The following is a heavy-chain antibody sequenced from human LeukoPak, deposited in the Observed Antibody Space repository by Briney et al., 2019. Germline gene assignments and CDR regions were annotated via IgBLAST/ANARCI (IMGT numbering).Heavy chain of an antibody. CDR2: VASSGTTK. J-gene: IGHJ3*02. Sequence: GGSLRLSCAASGFSFNTYEMDWVRQAPGKGLEWISYVASSGTTKYYADSVQGRFTISRDNAKNSLYLQMNSLRAEDTAVYYCARDRIQLWLDAFDIWGQGTMVTVSS. V-gene: IGHV3-48*03. CDR3: ARDRIQLWLDAFDI. CDR1: GFSFNTYE. D-gene: IGHD5-18*01.